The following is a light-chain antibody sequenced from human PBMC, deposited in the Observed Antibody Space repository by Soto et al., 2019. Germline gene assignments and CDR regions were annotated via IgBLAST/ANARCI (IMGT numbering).Light chain of an antibody. V-gene: IGKV3-15*01. CDR1: QSVTSK. CDR3: QQYNNRPGT. CDR2: GAS. Sequence: EIVLTQSPGTLSVSPGERATLSCRASQSVTSKLAWYQQKPGQAPRLLFYGASTGATGIPARFSGSGSETDFTLSISSLQPEDFAVYYCQQYNNRPGTFGQGTKVEIK. J-gene: IGKJ1*01.